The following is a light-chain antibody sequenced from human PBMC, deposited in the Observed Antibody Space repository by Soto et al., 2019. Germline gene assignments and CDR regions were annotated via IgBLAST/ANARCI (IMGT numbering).Light chain of an antibody. J-gene: IGKJ5*01. CDR3: QQYGSSPLT. CDR2: GAS. V-gene: IGKV3-20*01. Sequence: IVLTQSRGTLSLSPGERATLSRRASQSVSSSYLAWYQQKPGQAPRLLIYGASSRATGIPDRFSGSGSGTDFTLTISRLEPEDFAAYYCQQYGSSPLTFGQGTRLEI. CDR1: QSVSSSY.